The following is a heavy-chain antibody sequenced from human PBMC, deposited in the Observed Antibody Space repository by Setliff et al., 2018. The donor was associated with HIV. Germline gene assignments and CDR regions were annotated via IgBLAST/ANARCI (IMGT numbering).Heavy chain of an antibody. D-gene: IGHD6-13*01. CDR3: AARKLSAAAFDY. CDR2: IFSSGNT. J-gene: IGHJ4*02. CDR1: GGSISTYY. V-gene: IGHV4-4*07. Sequence: PSETLSLTCSVSGGSISTYYWGWIRQPAGKGLEWIGRIFSSGNTYYNPSLKSRVTMSVDTSKNQFSLKLSSVTAADTAVYYCAARKLSAAAFDYWGQGSLVTVSS.